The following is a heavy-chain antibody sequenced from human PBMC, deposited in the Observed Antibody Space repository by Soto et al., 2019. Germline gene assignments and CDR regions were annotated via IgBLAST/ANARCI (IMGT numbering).Heavy chain of an antibody. CDR1: GFTFSSYA. CDR2: ISYDGSNK. V-gene: IGHV3-30-3*01. CDR3: ARVVYGSGSYYPHFDY. Sequence: GGSLRLSCAASGFTFSSYAMHWVRQAPGKGLEWVAVISYDGSNKYYADSVKGRFTISRDNSKNTLYLQMNSLKTEDTAVYYCARVVYGSGSYYPHFDYWGQGTLVTVSS. D-gene: IGHD3-10*01. J-gene: IGHJ4*02.